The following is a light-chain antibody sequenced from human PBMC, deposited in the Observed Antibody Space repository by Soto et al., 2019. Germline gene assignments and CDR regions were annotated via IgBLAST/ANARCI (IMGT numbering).Light chain of an antibody. V-gene: IGKV3-20*01. CDR3: QQYGRLPLS. J-gene: IGKJ4*01. CDR2: GAS. CDR1: QSLTNSF. Sequence: EILLTQSPGTLSLSPGDRATLSCRASQSLTNSFLAWYQQQPGQAPRLLISGASIRATDIPDRFSGSGSGTEFTLTISRLEPEDFAVYFCQQYGRLPLSFGGGTKVEIK.